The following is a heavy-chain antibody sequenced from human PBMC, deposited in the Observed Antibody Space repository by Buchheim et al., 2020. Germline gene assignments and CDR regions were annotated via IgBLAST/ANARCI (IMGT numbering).Heavy chain of an antibody. CDR3: ARGAGSSGWTADY. CDR1: GYTFTSYD. Sequence: QVQLVQSGAEVKKPGASVKVSCKASGYTFTSYDIHWVRQATGQGLEWMGWMNPNTGNTGYAQKFQGRVTMTRNTSISTAYMELNSLKSKGASVYYCARGAGSSGWTADYWGQGTL. CDR2: MNPNTGNT. D-gene: IGHD6-19*01. J-gene: IGHJ4*02. V-gene: IGHV1-8*01.